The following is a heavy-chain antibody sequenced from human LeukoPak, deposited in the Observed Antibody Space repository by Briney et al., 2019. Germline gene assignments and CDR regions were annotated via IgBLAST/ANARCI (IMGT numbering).Heavy chain of an antibody. CDR3: AKDIMVRGVMTAFDI. J-gene: IGHJ3*02. CDR2: ISWNSGSI. CDR1: GFTFDDYA. V-gene: IGHV3-9*01. D-gene: IGHD3-10*01. Sequence: GGSLRLSCAASGFTFDDYAMHWVRQAPGKGLEWVSGISWNSGSIGYADSVKGRFTISRDNAKNSLYLQMNSLRAEDTALYYCAKDIMVRGVMTAFDIWGQGTMVTVSS.